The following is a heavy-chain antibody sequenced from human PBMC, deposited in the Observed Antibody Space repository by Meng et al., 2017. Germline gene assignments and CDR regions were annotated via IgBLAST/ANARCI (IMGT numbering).Heavy chain of an antibody. D-gene: IGHD5-24*01. CDR3: ARVGMADPPD. Sequence: QVQLVGAGGVLVQPGRSLRLSCAASGFTFSSYAMHWVRQAPGKGLEWVAVISYDGSNKYYADSVKGRFTISRDNSKNTLYLQMNSLRAEDTAVYYCARVGMADPPDWGQGTLVTVSS. V-gene: IGHV3-30*01. CDR1: GFTFSSYA. J-gene: IGHJ4*02. CDR2: ISYDGSNK.